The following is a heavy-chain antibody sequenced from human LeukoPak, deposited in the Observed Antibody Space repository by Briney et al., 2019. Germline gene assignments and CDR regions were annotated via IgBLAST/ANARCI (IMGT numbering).Heavy chain of an antibody. J-gene: IGHJ4*02. CDR3: AKYGPQDSGSSHFDY. D-gene: IGHD1-26*01. V-gene: IGHV3-23*01. Sequence: GGSLRLSCAASGFTFSSYAMSWVRQAPGKGLEWVSAIRDSGSSTHYADSVKGRYTTSRDNSKNTLFLQMNSLRAEDTAIYYCAKYGPQDSGSSHFDYWGQGALVTVSS. CDR2: IRDSGSST. CDR1: GFTFSSYA.